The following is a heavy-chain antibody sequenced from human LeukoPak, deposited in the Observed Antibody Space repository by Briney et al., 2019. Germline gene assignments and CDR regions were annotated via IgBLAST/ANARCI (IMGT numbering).Heavy chain of an antibody. CDR3: AKHEAMPA. D-gene: IGHD2-2*01. J-gene: IGHJ4*02. Sequence: PGGSLRLSCAASGFTFSGYEMNWVRQAPGKGLEWVSAISGSGAGTYYADSVKGRFTISRDNSKNTLFLQMHSLTADDTAVYYCAKHEAMPAWGQGTLVTVST. V-gene: IGHV3-23*01. CDR2: ISGSGAGT. CDR1: GFTFSGYE.